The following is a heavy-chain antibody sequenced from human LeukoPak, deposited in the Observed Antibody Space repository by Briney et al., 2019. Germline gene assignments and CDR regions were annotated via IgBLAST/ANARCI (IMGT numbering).Heavy chain of an antibody. J-gene: IGHJ4*02. CDR2: IKQDGSEK. CDR1: GFTFSSYW. CDR3: ARVEGYGDYHFDY. V-gene: IGHV3-7*03. Sequence: GGSLRLSCAASGFTFSSYWMSWVRQAPGKGLEWVANIKQDGSEKYYVDSVKGRFTISRDNAKNSLYLQMNSLRAEDTAVYYCARVEGYGDYHFDYWGQGTLVTVSS. D-gene: IGHD4-17*01.